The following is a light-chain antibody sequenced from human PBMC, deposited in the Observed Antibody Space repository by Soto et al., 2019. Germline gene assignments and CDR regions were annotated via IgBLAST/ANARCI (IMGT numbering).Light chain of an antibody. CDR1: SSDVGGYAY. CDR2: EVS. Sequence: QSALTQPASVSGSPGQSITISCTGTSSDVGGYAYVSWYQQYPGKAPKLVISEVSNRPSGVSHRFSGSRSGNTASLTISGLQAEDEADYYCCSYAGSHVVFGGGTKLTVL. J-gene: IGLJ2*01. CDR3: CSYAGSHVV. V-gene: IGLV2-14*01.